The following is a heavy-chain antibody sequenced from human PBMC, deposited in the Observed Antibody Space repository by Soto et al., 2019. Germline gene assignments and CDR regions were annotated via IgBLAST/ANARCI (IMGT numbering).Heavy chain of an antibody. V-gene: IGHV5-51*01. CDR2: IQPGDTDT. J-gene: IGHJ4*02. CDR3: ARLDPTKDRLDN. Sequence: GESLKISCKPSGYNFINYWIGWVRQPPGKGLEWMVFIQPGDTDTKYNPSFRGQITISVDNFISTAFLQWTRLRPSDTAMYYGARLDPTKDRLDNWYQEALVTISS. D-gene: IGHD1-1*01. CDR1: GYNFINYW.